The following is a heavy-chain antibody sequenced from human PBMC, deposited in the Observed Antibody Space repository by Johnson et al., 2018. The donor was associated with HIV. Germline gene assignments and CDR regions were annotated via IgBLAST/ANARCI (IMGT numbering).Heavy chain of an antibody. CDR1: GIRFSDYY. V-gene: IGHV3-11*04. CDR3: GRSMTTVTVAFDI. D-gene: IGHD4-17*01. CDR2: ISSGGSSI. Sequence: QVQLVESEGGLVTPGGSLRLSCAASGIRFSDYYMSRIRHAPGQGLEWVSYISSGGSSIYYADSVRGRFTISRDNSKDPLYLQMNSLRAEDTVVYCCGRSMTTVTVAFDIWGQGTMVTVSS. J-gene: IGHJ3*02.